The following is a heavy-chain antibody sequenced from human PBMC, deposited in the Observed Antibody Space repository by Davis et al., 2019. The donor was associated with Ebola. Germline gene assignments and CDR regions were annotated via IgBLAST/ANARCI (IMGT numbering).Heavy chain of an antibody. CDR3: ARGETYYDFWSGIPRGDGMDV. CDR2: IIPVVDTK. J-gene: IGHJ6*04. Sequence: AASVKVSCKTSGGTFTNYAVNWVRQAPGQGLEWMGRIIPVVDTKDYAQKFQGRVTMTRNTSISTAYMELSSLRSEDTAVYYCARGETYYDFWSGIPRGDGMDVWGKGTTVTVSS. D-gene: IGHD3-3*01. CDR1: GGTFTNYA. V-gene: IGHV1-8*01.